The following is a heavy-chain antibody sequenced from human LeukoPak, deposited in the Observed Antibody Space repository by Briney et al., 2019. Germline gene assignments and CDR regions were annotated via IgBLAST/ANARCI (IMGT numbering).Heavy chain of an antibody. V-gene: IGHV4-59*13. Sequence: SETLSLTCSVSNGSISRYYWNWIRQSPGKGLEWIGFVYSSGTTSFNPSLVSRVTISLDTSRSQFSLKLRSVTTADTAVYYCARSPGFVDTSTGEWFDPWDPGALVIVSS. CDR1: NGSISRYY. CDR3: ARSPGFVDTSTGEWFDP. J-gene: IGHJ5*02. CDR2: VYSSGTT. D-gene: IGHD7-27*01.